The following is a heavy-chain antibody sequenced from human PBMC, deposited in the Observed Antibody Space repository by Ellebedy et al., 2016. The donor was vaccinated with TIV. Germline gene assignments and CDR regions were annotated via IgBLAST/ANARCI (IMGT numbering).Heavy chain of an antibody. CDR3: TRESGGSGSAGWFDP. V-gene: IGHV3-30-3*01. Sequence: PGGSLRLSCAASGFSFANYVMHWVRRAPGKGPEWLALISHDGGNKHYTESVKDRCTISRDDSTKTVYLQMDSLRADDTAVYYCTRESGGSGSAGWFDPWGQGTLVTVSS. J-gene: IGHJ5*01. D-gene: IGHD2-15*01. CDR1: GFSFANYV. CDR2: ISHDGGNK.